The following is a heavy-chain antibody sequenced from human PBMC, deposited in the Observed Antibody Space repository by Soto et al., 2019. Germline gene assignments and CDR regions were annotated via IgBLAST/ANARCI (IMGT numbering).Heavy chain of an antibody. J-gene: IGHJ4*02. CDR1: GFRFSETA. CDR2: INHLSIDT. CDR3: TRGSFGDYDY. Sequence: PGGSLRLSCAASGFRFSETAVNWVRQAPGKGLEWVASINHLSIDTTYADSLKGRFTVSRDNAKASLYLEMSDLRAEDTAVYYCTRGSFGDYDYWGQGTLVTVSS. D-gene: IGHD3-10*01. V-gene: IGHV3-21*06.